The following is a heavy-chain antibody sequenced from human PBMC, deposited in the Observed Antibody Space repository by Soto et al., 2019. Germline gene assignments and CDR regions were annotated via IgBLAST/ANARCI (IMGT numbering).Heavy chain of an antibody. CDR2: ISGSGGST. J-gene: IGHJ6*02. D-gene: IGHD5-12*01. V-gene: IGHV3-23*01. CDR3: AKGQGGYDGYYYGMDV. Sequence: PGGSLRLSCAASGFTFSSYAMSWVRQAPGKGLEWVSAISGSGGSTYYADSVKGRFTISRDNSKNTLYLQMNSLRAEDTAVYYCAKGQGGYDGYYYGMDVWGQGTTVTVSS. CDR1: GFTFSSYA.